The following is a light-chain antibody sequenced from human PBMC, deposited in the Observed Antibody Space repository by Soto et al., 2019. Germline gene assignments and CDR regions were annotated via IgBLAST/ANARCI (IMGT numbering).Light chain of an antibody. CDR2: DVT. Sequence: LTQSPSASGSPGQSVAISCTGTSSDIGGYNSVSWYQQHPGKAPKVMIYDVTKRPSGVPDRFSGSKSGNTASLTVSALQAEDEADYYCSSYTDRKNLVFGTGTKVTVL. CDR1: SSDIGGYNS. V-gene: IGLV2-8*01. CDR3: SSYTDRKNLV. J-gene: IGLJ1*01.